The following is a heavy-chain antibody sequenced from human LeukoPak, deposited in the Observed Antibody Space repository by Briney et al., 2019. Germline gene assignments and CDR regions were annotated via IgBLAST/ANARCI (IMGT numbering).Heavy chain of an antibody. V-gene: IGHV3-30-3*01. Sequence: GGSLRLSCAASGFTFSSYTMHWVRQAPGEGLEWVAVISYDGSNKYYADSVKGRFTISRDNSKNTLYLQMNSLRAEDTAVHYCARAPVVIAILGVFDYWGQGTLVTVSS. D-gene: IGHD2-21*01. J-gene: IGHJ4*02. CDR3: ARAPVVIAILGVFDY. CDR2: ISYDGSNK. CDR1: GFTFSSYT.